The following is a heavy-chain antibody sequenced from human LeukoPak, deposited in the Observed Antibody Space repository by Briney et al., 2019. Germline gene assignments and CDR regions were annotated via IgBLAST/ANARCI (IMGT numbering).Heavy chain of an antibody. CDR1: GFTFSSYA. V-gene: IGHV3-30-3*01. CDR2: ISYDGSNK. Sequence: GGSLRLSCAASGFTFSSYAMHWVRQAPGKGLEWVAVISYDGSNKYYADSVKGRFTISRDNSKNTLYLQMNSLRAEDTAVYYCAREADNYYGSGSHIVFDYWGQGTLVTVSA. D-gene: IGHD3-10*01. CDR3: AREADNYYGSGSHIVFDY. J-gene: IGHJ4*02.